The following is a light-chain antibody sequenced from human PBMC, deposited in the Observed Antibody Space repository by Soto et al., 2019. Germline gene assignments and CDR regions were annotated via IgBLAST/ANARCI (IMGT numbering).Light chain of an antibody. CDR3: QQFSSYPLT. Sequence: EIVMTQSPATLSLSPGERATLSFMAGQSVSSKLVWYQQKPGQAPRLLIYDASSRATGIPDRFSGGGSGTDFTLTISRLEPEDFAVYYCQQFSSYPLTFGGGTKVDIK. CDR2: DAS. J-gene: IGKJ4*01. V-gene: IGKV3-20*01. CDR1: QSVSSK.